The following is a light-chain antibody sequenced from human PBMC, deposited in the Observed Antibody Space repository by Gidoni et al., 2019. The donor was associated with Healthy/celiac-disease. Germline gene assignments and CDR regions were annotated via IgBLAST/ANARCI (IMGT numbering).Light chain of an antibody. CDR2: EVS. V-gene: IGLV2-14*01. CDR3: SPYTSSSAEV. CDR1: SSDVGGYNH. J-gene: IGLJ1*01. Sequence: QSALPQPASVSVSPGQSITTSCTGTSSDVGGYNHVSWYQQHPGKAPKLMIYEVSTRPSGVSKRFSGSKSGNTAALTISGLQAEDEADYYCSPYTSSSAEVFGTGTKVTVL.